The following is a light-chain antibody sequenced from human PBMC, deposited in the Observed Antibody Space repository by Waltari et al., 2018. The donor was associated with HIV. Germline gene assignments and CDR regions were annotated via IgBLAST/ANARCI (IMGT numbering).Light chain of an antibody. J-gene: IGKJ2*01. Sequence: VLTQSPGTLSLSPGERATVSCRASQSVSGNFLAWYRQKPGQAPRLLIYGAASRATGIPNRISGGGSGTDFTLTISNLEPEDSAVYFCQYYGSSPLYTFGQGTKVEI. CDR1: QSVSGNF. CDR2: GAA. CDR3: QYYGSSPLYT. V-gene: IGKV3-20*01.